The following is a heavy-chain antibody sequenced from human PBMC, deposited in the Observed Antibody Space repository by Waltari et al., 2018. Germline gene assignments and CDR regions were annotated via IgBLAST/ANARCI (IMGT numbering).Heavy chain of an antibody. CDR2: TYTGRHP. J-gene: IGHJ4*02. D-gene: IGHD5-12*01. CDR3: AREVLPNATIWRSYFDY. V-gene: IGHV4-4*07. Sequence: QVQLQESGPGLVKPSETLSLTCTVSGDSISSYYWSWIRQPAGKGLEYIGCTYTGRHPNYSPSRESRVTMSIDTSKNEFSLKLSSVAAADTAVYYCAREVLPNATIWRSYFDYWGQGSLVTVSS. CDR1: GDSISSYY.